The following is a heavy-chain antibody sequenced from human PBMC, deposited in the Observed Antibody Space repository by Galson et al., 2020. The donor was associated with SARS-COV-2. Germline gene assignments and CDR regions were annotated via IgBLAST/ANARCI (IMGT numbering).Heavy chain of an antibody. J-gene: IGHJ6*03. Sequence: ASQTLSLTCTVSGGSVSSGSYYWSWIRQPPGKGLEWIGYIYYSGSTNYNPSLKSRVTISVDTSKNQFSLKLSSVTAADTAVYYCAREGSIVVVPAAPDYYYYYYMDVWGKGTTVTVSS. CDR3: AREGSIVVVPAAPDYYYYYYMDV. V-gene: IGHV4-61*01. CDR2: IYYSGST. CDR1: GGSVSSGSYY. D-gene: IGHD2-2*01.